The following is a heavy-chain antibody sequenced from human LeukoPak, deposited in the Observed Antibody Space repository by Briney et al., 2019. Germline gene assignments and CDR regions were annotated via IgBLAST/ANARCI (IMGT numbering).Heavy chain of an antibody. CDR3: ARGVLVLLWFGEPTLFDY. CDR2: INPNSGGT. J-gene: IGHJ4*02. V-gene: IGHV1-2*02. Sequence: ASVKVSCKASGDTVSNFAFTWVRQAPGQGLEWMGWINPNSGGTNYAQKFQGRVTMTRDTSISTAYMELSRLRSDDTAVYYCARGVLVLLWFGEPTLFDYWGQGTLVTVSS. CDR1: GDTVSNFA. D-gene: IGHD3-10*01.